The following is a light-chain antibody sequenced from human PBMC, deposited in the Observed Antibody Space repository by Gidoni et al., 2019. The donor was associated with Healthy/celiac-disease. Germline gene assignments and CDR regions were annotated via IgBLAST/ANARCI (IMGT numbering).Light chain of an antibody. CDR1: QSVSSY. CDR3: QQSNNWPRT. V-gene: IGKV3-11*01. Sequence: ILLSQSAAALSLSPGERATLSCRASQSVSSYLAWYQQKPGQAPRLLIYDASNRATGIPARFSGSGSGTDFTLTISSLEPEDFAVYYCQQSNNWPRTFGEGTKVEIK. CDR2: DAS. J-gene: IGKJ1*01.